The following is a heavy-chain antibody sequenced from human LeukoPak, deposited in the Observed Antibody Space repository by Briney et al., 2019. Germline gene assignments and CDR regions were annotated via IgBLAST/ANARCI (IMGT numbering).Heavy chain of an antibody. CDR3: ARGGRGYSYWIDY. V-gene: IGHV4-34*01. CDR1: GGSFSGYY. CDR2: INHSGST. D-gene: IGHD5-18*01. Sequence: SETLSLTCAVYGGSFSGYYWSWIRQPPGKGLERIGEINHSGSTNYNPSLKSRVTISVDTSKNQFSLKLSSVTAADTAVYYCARGGRGYSYWIDYWGQGTLVTVSS. J-gene: IGHJ4*02.